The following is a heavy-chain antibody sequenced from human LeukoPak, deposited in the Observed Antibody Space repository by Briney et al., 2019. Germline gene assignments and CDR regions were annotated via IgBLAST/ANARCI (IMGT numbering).Heavy chain of an antibody. CDR2: ISAYNGNT. CDR3: ASLVAWYNWFDP. J-gene: IGHJ5*02. Sequence: ASVKVSCKASGYTFTSYGISWVRQAPGQGLEWMGWISAYNGNTNYAQKPQGRVTMTTDTSTSTAYMELRSLRSDDTAVYYCASLVAWYNWFDPWGQGTLVTVSS. D-gene: IGHD2-2*01. V-gene: IGHV1-18*01. CDR1: GYTFTSYG.